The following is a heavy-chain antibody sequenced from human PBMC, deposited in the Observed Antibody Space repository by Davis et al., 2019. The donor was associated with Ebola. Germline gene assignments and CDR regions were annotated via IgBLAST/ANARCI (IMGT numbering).Heavy chain of an antibody. Sequence: ASVKVSCKASGYTFTSYGISWVRQAPGQGLEWMGWISAYNGNTNYAQKLQGRVTITADKSTSTAYMELSSLRSEDTAVYYCASGPIDYGDYKYYYYGMDVWGQGTTVTVSS. CDR1: GYTFTSYG. V-gene: IGHV1-18*01. D-gene: IGHD4-17*01. CDR2: ISAYNGNT. CDR3: ASGPIDYGDYKYYYYGMDV. J-gene: IGHJ6*02.